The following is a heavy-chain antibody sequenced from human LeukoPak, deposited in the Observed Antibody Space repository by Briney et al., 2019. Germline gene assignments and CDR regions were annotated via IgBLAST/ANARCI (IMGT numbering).Heavy chain of an antibody. Sequence: GGSLRLSCEASGFTFSGSAMHWVRQAPGKGLEWVCRIRSKANSSATAYAASGKGRFTISRDDSENTAYLQMNSLKTEDTAVYYCTRRDESSGWYARMNDAIDIWGQGTMVTVSS. V-gene: IGHV3-73*01. D-gene: IGHD6-19*01. CDR3: TRRDESSGWYARMNDAIDI. CDR2: IRSKANSSAT. J-gene: IGHJ3*02. CDR1: GFTFSGSA.